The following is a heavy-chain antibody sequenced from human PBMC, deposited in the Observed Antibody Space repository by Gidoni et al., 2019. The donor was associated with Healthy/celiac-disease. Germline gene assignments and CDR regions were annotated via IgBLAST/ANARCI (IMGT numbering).Heavy chain of an antibody. CDR3: ARDMGVAVAGTSRVSYYYYYGMDV. Sequence: EVQLVESGGGVVQPGGSLRLSCAASGCTGSSNDMSGVRQAPGKGLEWVSVIYSGGSTYYADSVKGRFTISRHNSKNTLYLQMNSLRAEDTAVYYCARDMGVAVAGTSRVSYYYYYGMDVWGQGTTVTVSS. J-gene: IGHJ6*02. CDR2: IYSGGST. V-gene: IGHV3-53*04. D-gene: IGHD6-19*01. CDR1: GCTGSSND.